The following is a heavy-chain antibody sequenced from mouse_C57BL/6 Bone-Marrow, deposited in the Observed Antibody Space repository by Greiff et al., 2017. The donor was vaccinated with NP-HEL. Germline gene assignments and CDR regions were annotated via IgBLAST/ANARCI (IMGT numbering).Heavy chain of an antibody. J-gene: IGHJ1*03. CDR1: GISITTGNYR. V-gene: IGHV3-5*01. Sequence: VQLQQSGPGLVKPSQTVFLTCTVTGISITTGNYRWSWIRQFPGNKLEWIGYIYYSGTITYNPSLTSRTTITRDTPKNQFFLEMNSLTAEDTATYYCARGDGYHWYFDVWGTGTTVTVSS. CDR2: IYYSGTI. D-gene: IGHD2-3*01. CDR3: ARGDGYHWYFDV.